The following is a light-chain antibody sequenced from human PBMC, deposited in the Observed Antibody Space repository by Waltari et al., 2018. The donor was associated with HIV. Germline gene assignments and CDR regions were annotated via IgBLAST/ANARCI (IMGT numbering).Light chain of an antibody. Sequence: DIQMTQSPSSLSPSVGDRVTVSCRANQTISKFLNWYQHKPGKAPNLLISSASNLRGGVPSRFGGSGSGTDFALTISSLQPEDVADYYWQQTNRAPWTFGQGTKIDIK. V-gene: IGKV1-39*01. CDR3: QQTNRAPWT. CDR1: QTISKF. J-gene: IGKJ1*01. CDR2: SAS.